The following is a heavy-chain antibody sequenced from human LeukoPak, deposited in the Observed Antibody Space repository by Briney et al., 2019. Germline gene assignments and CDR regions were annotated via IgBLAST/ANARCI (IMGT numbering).Heavy chain of an antibody. CDR1: GGSISSGSYY. J-gene: IGHJ6*03. CDR2: IYSSGST. Sequence: SQTLSLTCTVSGGSISSGSYYWSWIRQPAGKGLEWIGRIYSSGSTNYNPSLKSRVTISVDTSKNQFSLKLSSVTAADTAVYYCARHKDYYYSYMDVWGKGTTVTISS. V-gene: IGHV4-61*02. CDR3: ARHKDYYYSYMDV.